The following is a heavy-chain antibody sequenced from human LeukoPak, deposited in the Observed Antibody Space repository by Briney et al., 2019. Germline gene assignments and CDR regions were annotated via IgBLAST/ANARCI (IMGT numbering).Heavy chain of an antibody. CDR1: SDSISSGDYY. CDR3: AREHKSYGDYPYYFDS. J-gene: IGHJ4*02. V-gene: IGHV4-30-4*01. D-gene: IGHD4-17*01. Sequence: PSQTLSLTCTGSSDSISSGDYYWSWIRQPAGKGLEFIGYINKKGGTFYNPPLKSRVSISIDTSKNRFSLKLTSVTAADTAVYFCAREHKSYGDYPYYFDSWGQGTLVTVSS. CDR2: INKKGGT.